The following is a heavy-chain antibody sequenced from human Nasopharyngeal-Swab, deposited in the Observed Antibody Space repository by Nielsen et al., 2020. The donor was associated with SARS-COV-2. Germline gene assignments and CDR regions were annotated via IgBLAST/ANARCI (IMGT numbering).Heavy chain of an antibody. D-gene: IGHD1-1*01. V-gene: IGHV3-21*01. CDR1: GFTFSSYS. Sequence: GESLKISCAASGFTFSSYSMNWVRQAPGKGLEWVSSISSSSSYIYYADSVKGRFTISRDNAKNSLYLQMNSLRAEDTAVYYCARVSGTQSIYYYYGMDVWGQGTMVTVSS. CDR3: ARVSGTQSIYYYYGMDV. CDR2: ISSSSSYI. J-gene: IGHJ6*02.